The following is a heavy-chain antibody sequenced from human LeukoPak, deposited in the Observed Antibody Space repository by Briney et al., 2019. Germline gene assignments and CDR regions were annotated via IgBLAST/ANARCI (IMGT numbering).Heavy chain of an antibody. CDR3: ATGRSIRYFDY. CDR1: GVSIFSYY. CDR2: THYSGTS. V-gene: IGHV4-59*08. D-gene: IGHD3-9*01. J-gene: IGHJ4*02. Sequence: SETLSLTCTVSGVSIFSYYWNWIRHPPGQGLEWMGYTHYSGTSNYNPALESRVTISLDTSKSQFSLKLSSPTAADTAVYYCATGRSIRYFDYWGQGTLLSVS.